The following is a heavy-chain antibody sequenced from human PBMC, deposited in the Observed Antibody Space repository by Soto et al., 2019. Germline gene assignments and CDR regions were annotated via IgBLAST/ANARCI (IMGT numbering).Heavy chain of an antibody. J-gene: IGHJ4*02. D-gene: IGHD3-3*01. CDR3: AKDLAGDFWSGYHYFDY. Sequence: QVQLVESGGGVVQPGRSLRLSCAVSGLTFRSYGMHWVRQARGKGLEWVAVISYDGSNKYYADSVKGRFTISRDNSKNTLYLQMNSLRAEDTAVYYCAKDLAGDFWSGYHYFDYWGQGTLVTVSS. CDR2: ISYDGSNK. CDR1: GLTFRSYG. V-gene: IGHV3-30*18.